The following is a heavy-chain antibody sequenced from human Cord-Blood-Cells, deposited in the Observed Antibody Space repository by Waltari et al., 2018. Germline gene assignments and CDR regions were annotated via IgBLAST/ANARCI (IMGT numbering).Heavy chain of an antibody. CDR3: ARHYYDSSGYYYYYYMDV. J-gene: IGHJ6*03. CDR2: IYYSGSI. Sequence: QRQLQDPCPGLAKPSETVSLTCTVDDRSMNSSRYYWGGLGQPAGRGVDWVGSIYYSGSIHYNPSLKSRVTISVDTSKDQCSLKLSSVTTADTAVYYCARHYYDSSGYYYYYYMDVWGKGTTVTVSS. V-gene: IGHV4-39*01. CDR1: DRSMNSSRYY. D-gene: IGHD3-22*01.